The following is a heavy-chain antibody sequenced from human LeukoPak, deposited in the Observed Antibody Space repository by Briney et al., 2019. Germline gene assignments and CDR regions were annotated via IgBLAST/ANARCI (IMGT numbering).Heavy chain of an antibody. CDR3: ARVSYDTSRSFAH. CDR2: IYHSGST. Sequence: PSETLSLTCAVSGGSISSGNWWSWVRQPPGKGLEWIGEIYHSGSTNYNPSLKSRVTISVDKSKNQFSLKLSSVTAADTAVYYCARVSYDTSRSFAHWGQGTLVTVSS. CDR1: GGSISSGNW. D-gene: IGHD3-22*01. J-gene: IGHJ4*02. V-gene: IGHV4-4*02.